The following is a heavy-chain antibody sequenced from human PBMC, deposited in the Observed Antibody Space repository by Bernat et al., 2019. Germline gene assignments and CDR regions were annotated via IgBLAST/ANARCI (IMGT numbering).Heavy chain of an antibody. Sequence: EVQLVESGGGLVQPGGSLRLSCAASGFTFSSYWMHWVRQAPGKGLVWVSRINSDGSSTSYADSVKGRFTISRDNAKNTLYLQMISLRAEDTAVYYCARDTTWIPHDAFDIWGQGTMVTVSS. CDR1: GFTFSSYW. CDR2: INSDGSST. CDR3: ARDTTWIPHDAFDI. J-gene: IGHJ3*02. D-gene: IGHD5-18*01. V-gene: IGHV3-74*01.